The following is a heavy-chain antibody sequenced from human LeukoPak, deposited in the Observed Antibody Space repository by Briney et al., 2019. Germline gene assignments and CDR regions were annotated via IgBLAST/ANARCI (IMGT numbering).Heavy chain of an antibody. CDR1: GGSFSGYY. CDR3: ARGRGWNDSSGYYGYYYGIDV. CDR2: INHSGST. V-gene: IGHV4-34*01. J-gene: IGHJ6*02. D-gene: IGHD3-22*01. Sequence: SETLSLTCAVYGGSFSGYYWSWIRQPPGKGLEWIGEINHSGSTNYNPSLKSRVTISVDTSKNQFSLKLSSVTAADTAVYYCARGRGWNDSSGYYGYYYGIDVWGQGTTVTVSS.